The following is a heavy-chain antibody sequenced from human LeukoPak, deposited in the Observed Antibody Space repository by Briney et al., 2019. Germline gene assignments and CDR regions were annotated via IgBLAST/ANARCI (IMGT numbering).Heavy chain of an antibody. V-gene: IGHV3-30*02. J-gene: IGHJ4*01. D-gene: IGHD2-2*01. CDR2: IRYDGSNK. CDR3: ALDIVVVPAAAPSDY. CDR1: GFTFSSYG. Sequence: GGSLRLSCAASGFTFSSYGMHWVRQAPGKGLEWVAFIRYDGSNKYYADSVKGRFTISRDNSKNTLYLQMNSLRAEDTAVYYCALDIVVVPAAAPSDYWGHGTLVTVSS.